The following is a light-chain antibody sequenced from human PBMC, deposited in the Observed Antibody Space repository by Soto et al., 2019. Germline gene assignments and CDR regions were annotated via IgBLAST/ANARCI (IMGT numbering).Light chain of an antibody. CDR1: QSISSY. J-gene: IGKJ5*01. CDR3: QQSYSTPRT. Sequence: DVQMTQSPASLSASVVDRFTITCLASQSISSYLNWYQQKPGKAPKLLIYAASSLQSGVPSRFSGSGSGTDFTLTISSLQPEDFATYYCQQSYSTPRTFGQGTRLEN. CDR2: AAS. V-gene: IGKV1-39*01.